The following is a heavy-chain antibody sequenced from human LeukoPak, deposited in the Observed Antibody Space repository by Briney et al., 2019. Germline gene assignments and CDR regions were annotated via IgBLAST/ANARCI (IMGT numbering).Heavy chain of an antibody. CDR2: FSGSSGGGGT. V-gene: IGHV3-23*01. CDR3: AKRGGDDGWGAFDI. Sequence: GGSLRLSCEASGFTFRIYAMSWVRQAPGKGLEWVSTFSGSSGGGGTYYADSVKGRFTISRDNSKNTLHLQMNSLRAEDTAVYYRAKRGGDDGWGAFDIWGQGTMVTVSS. CDR1: GFTFRIYA. D-gene: IGHD3-16*01. J-gene: IGHJ3*02.